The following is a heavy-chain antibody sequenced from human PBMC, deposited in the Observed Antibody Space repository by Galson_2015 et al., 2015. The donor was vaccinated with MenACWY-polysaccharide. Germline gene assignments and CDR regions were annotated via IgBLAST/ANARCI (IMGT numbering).Heavy chain of an antibody. J-gene: IGHJ6*02. D-gene: IGHD3-10*01. CDR1: GGSISSSYW. Sequence: SETLSLTCAVSGGSISSSYWWTWVHQPPGKGLEWIGEIYHDGRTAYIPSLKSRITVSLDKAKNQVSLRLISVTAADTAVYYCAKRPIRASGGGLDVWGQGTTVTVS. V-gene: IGHV4-4*02. CDR2: IYHDGRT. CDR3: AKRPIRASGGGLDV.